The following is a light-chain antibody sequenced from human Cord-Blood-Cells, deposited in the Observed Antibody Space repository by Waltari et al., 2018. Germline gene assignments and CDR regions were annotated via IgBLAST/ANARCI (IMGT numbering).Light chain of an antibody. Sequence: QSALTQPPSASGSPGQSVTISCPGTSRDVGGYNYVSLDQQHPGKAPKLMIFEVSKRPSGVPDRFSGSKSGNTASLPVSGLQAEDEANYYCSSYAGSNNLVFGGGTKLTVL. J-gene: IGLJ3*02. CDR1: SRDVGGYNY. CDR3: SSYAGSNNLV. V-gene: IGLV2-8*01. CDR2: EVS.